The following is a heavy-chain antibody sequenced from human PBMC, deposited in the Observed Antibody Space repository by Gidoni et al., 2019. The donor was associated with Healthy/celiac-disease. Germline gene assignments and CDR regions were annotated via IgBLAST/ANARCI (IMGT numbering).Heavy chain of an antibody. CDR2: ICLSGST. V-gene: IGHV4-4*02. Sequence: QVQLQESGPGLVKPSGTLSLTCAVSGYSISRNNWWSWVRQPPGKGLEWLGEICLSGSTNYNPSLKSRVTISVDKSKNQFSLKLSSVTAADTAVYYCAGGGFSYGLGGMDVWGQGTTVTVSS. J-gene: IGHJ6*02. CDR1: GYSISRNNW. CDR3: AGGGFSYGLGGMDV. D-gene: IGHD5-18*01.